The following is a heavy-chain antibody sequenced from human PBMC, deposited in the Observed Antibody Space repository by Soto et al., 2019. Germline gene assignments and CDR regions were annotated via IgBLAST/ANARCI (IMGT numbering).Heavy chain of an antibody. CDR2: ISNSGSTI. CDR3: ARDVSDYDFWSGYYDY. J-gene: IGHJ4*02. Sequence: LRLSRAASGFTFSDYDMSRIRQAPGKGLGWVSYISNSGSTIYYADSVEGRFTISRDNAKTSLYLQMNSLRAEDTAVYYCARDVSDYDFWSGYYDYWGQGT. CDR1: GFTFSDYD. V-gene: IGHV3-11*01. D-gene: IGHD3-3*01.